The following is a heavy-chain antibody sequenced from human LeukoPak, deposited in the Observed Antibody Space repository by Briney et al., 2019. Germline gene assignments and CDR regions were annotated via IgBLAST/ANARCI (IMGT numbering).Heavy chain of an antibody. V-gene: IGHV3-74*01. CDR3: IRDFRSADL. CDR2: IYVDGRTT. Sequence: XXQPPGKGLVWVSRIYVDGRTTNYADSVKGRFTISRDNAKNTVYLEMNSLSVEDTATYYCIRDFRSADLWGQGTLVTVTS. J-gene: IGHJ5*02.